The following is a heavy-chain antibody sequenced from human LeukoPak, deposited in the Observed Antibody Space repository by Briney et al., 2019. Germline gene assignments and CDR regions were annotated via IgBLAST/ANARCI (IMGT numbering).Heavy chain of an antibody. Sequence: ASVKVSCKASGYTFTSYDINWVRQATGQGLEWMGWMNPNRGNTGYAQKFQGRVTMTRNTSISTAYMELSSLRSEDTAVYYCAREIGRPPTERSGYYYDYYYYGMDVWGQGTTVTVSS. CDR3: AREIGRPPTERSGYYYDYYYYGMDV. CDR2: MNPNRGNT. J-gene: IGHJ6*02. CDR1: GYTFTSYD. D-gene: IGHD3-3*01. V-gene: IGHV1-8*01.